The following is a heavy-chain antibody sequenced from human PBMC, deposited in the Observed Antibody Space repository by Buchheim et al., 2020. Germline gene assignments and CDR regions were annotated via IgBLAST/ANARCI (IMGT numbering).Heavy chain of an antibody. CDR2: IYTSGST. Sequence: QVQLQESGPGLVKPSQTLSLTCTVSGGSISSGSYYWSWIRQPAGKGLEWIGRIYTSGSTNYNPSLKSRVTISVDTSKNQFSLKLSSVTAADTAVYYCARDWAVGLELPVYWGQGTL. V-gene: IGHV4-61*02. CDR3: ARDWAVGLELPVY. CDR1: GGSISSGSYY. J-gene: IGHJ4*02. D-gene: IGHD1-7*01.